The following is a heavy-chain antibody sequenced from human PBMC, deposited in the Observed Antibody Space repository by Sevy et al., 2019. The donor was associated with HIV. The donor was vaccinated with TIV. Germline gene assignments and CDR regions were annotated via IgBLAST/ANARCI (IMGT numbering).Heavy chain of an antibody. CDR1: GYTFTKYP. Sequence: ASVKVSCKASGYTFTKYPISWVRQAPGQGLEWMGWISTYSRETKYAQKVQGRATMTADTSTSTAYVELRSLRSDDTAVYYCARDADGSGHYYCDYFDYWGQGTLFTVSS. CDR2: ISTYSRET. D-gene: IGHD3-22*01. V-gene: IGHV1-18*01. J-gene: IGHJ4*02. CDR3: ARDADGSGHYYCDYFDY.